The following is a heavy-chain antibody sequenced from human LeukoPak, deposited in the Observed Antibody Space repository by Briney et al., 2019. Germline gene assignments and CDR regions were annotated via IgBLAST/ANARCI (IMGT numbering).Heavy chain of an antibody. D-gene: IGHD4-17*01. CDR1: GGSISSYY. Sequence: SETLSLTCAVSGGSISSYYWSWIRQPPGKGLGWIGYIYYSGSTNYNPSLKSRVTISVDTSKNQFSLKLSSVTAADTAVYYCARVKATTIPWFDTWGQGTLVTVSS. CDR3: ARVKATTIPWFDT. J-gene: IGHJ5*02. V-gene: IGHV4-59*01. CDR2: IYYSGST.